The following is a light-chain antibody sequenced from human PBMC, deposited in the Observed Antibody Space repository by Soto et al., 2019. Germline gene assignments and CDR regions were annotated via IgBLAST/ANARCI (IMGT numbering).Light chain of an antibody. J-gene: IGKJ4*01. Sequence: DIQLTQSPSFLSACLGDRVTVTRRASQDFSNFLAWYQQKPGRAPKLLMYDASTLQSGVPSRFSGNGSGTEFTLTISSLQPEDFATYYCQQLYSFPLTFGGGTKVDIK. CDR1: QDFSNF. CDR2: DAS. CDR3: QQLYSFPLT. V-gene: IGKV1-9*01.